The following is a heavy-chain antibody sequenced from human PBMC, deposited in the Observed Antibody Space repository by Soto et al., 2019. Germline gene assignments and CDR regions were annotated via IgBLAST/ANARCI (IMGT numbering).Heavy chain of an antibody. J-gene: IGHJ5*02. CDR1: GYTFTSYD. V-gene: IGHV1-8*01. CDR3: ARRDYDFWSGMYNWFDP. CDR2: MNPNSGNT. D-gene: IGHD3-3*01. Sequence: QVQLMQSGAEVKKPGASVKVSCKASGYTFTSYDINWVRQATGQGLEWMGWMNPNSGNTGYAQKFQGRVTMTRNTSISTAYMELSSLRSEDTAVYYCARRDYDFWSGMYNWFDPWGQGTLVTVSS.